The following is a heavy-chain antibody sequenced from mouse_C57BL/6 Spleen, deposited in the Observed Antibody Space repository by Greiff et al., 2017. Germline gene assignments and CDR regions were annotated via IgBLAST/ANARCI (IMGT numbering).Heavy chain of an antibody. J-gene: IGHJ3*01. CDR3: ARGYYGSSYWFAY. CDR1: GFTFSDYG. CDR2: ISSGSSTI. D-gene: IGHD1-1*01. V-gene: IGHV5-17*01. Sequence: EVKLVESGGGLVKPGGSLKLSCAASGFTFSDYGMHWVRQAPEKGLEWVAYISSGSSTIYYADTVKGRFTISRDKAKNTLFLQMTSLRSEDTAMYYCARGYYGSSYWFAYWGQGTLVTVSA.